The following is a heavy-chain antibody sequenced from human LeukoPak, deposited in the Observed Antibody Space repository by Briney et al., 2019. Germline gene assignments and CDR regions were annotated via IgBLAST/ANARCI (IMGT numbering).Heavy chain of an antibody. Sequence: GGSLRLSCAASGFTFSNAWMSWVRQAPGKGLEWVANIKQDGSEKYYVDSVKGRFTISRDNAKNSLYLQMNSLRAEDTAVYYCARERPIVADVDLDYWGQGTLVTVSS. CDR1: GFTFSNAW. CDR3: ARERPIVADVDLDY. D-gene: IGHD5-12*01. CDR2: IKQDGSEK. J-gene: IGHJ4*02. V-gene: IGHV3-7*03.